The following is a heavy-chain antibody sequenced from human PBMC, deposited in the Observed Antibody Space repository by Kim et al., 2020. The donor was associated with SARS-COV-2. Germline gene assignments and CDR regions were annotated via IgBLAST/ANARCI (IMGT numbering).Heavy chain of an antibody. CDR1: GGSVSSGSYY. D-gene: IGHD6-13*01. Sequence: SETLSLTCTVSGGSVSSGSYYWCWIRQPPGKGLEWFGYIYYSGSTNYNPSLKSRDTISVHTSKNQFSLKLSYVTAADTAVYYCARGGWYSSSWLALTDWGQGTLVTVSS. CDR2: IYYSGST. J-gene: IGHJ4*02. V-gene: IGHV4-61*01. CDR3: ARGGWYSSSWLALTD.